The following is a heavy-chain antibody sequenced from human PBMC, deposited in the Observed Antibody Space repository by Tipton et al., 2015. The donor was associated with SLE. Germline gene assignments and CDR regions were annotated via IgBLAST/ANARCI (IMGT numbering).Heavy chain of an antibody. Sequence: QSGAEVKKFGASVKVSCKASGYTFTGYYMHWVRQAPGHGLEWMGRINPNSGGTNFAQKFQGRVTMTRDTSTSTVYMELSSLRSEDTAVYYCARDFPTTGTIFGVANYGMDVWGQGTTVTVSS. V-gene: IGHV1-2*06. CDR2: INPNSGGT. CDR3: ARDFPTTGTIFGVANYGMDV. CDR1: GYTFTGYY. J-gene: IGHJ6*02. D-gene: IGHD3-3*01.